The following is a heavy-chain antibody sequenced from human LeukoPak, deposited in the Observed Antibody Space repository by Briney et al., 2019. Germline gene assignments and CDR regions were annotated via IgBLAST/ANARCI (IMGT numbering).Heavy chain of an antibody. CDR3: AITPGYSYGYLDY. CDR2: IYYTGST. V-gene: IGHV4-59*08. D-gene: IGHD5-18*01. Sequence: PSETLSLTCTVSGRSISSFYWSWIRQPPGQGLGWLGYIYYTGSTNYNPSLKSRVTISVDTSKNRFSLKLSSVTAADTAVYYCAITPGYSYGYLDYWGQGTLVTVSS. J-gene: IGHJ4*02. CDR1: GRSISSFY.